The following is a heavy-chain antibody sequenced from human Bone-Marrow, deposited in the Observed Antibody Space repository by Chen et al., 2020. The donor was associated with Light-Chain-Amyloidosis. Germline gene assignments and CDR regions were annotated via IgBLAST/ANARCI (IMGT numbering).Heavy chain of an antibody. CDR2: IYPDDSDA. J-gene: IGHJ4*02. D-gene: IGHD5-12*01. V-gene: IGHV5-51*01. CDR3: ARRRDGYNFDY. CDR1: GYTFPNYW. Sequence: EVQLEQSGLEVKKPGESLKISCKGSGYTFPNYWIGWVRQMPGKGLEWMGVIYPDDSDARYSPSLEGQVTISADKSITAAYLQWGSLKASDTAMYYCARRRDGYNFDYWGQGTLVTVSS.